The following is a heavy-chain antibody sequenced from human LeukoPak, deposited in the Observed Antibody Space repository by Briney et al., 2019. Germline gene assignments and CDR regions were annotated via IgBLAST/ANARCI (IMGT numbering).Heavy chain of an antibody. CDR1: GYTFTSYG. CDR3: AIEAPSIASFPLDS. Sequence: GASVKVSCKASGYTFTSYGISWVRQAPGQGLEWMGWISAYNGNTNYAQKLQGRVTMTTDTSTSTAYRELRSLRSDDTAVYYCAIEAPSIASFPLDSCGQGTLVTVSS. V-gene: IGHV1-18*01. J-gene: IGHJ5*01. CDR2: ISAYNGNT. D-gene: IGHD2-15*01.